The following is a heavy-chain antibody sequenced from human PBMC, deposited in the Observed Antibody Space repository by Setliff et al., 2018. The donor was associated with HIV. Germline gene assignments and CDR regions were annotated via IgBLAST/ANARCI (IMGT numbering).Heavy chain of an antibody. D-gene: IGHD1-26*01. V-gene: IGHV4-4*02. J-gene: IGHJ4*02. CDR3: AREGEILVGATAAYFDN. CDR2: IYHGGYT. CDR1: GGSISINYW. Sequence: PSETLSLTCAVSGGSISINYWWCWVRQPPGKGLEWIGKIYHGGYTNYNPSLKSRATISVDKSKNHFSLKLTSVTAADTAVYYCAREGEILVGATAAYFDNWGQGTLVTVSS.